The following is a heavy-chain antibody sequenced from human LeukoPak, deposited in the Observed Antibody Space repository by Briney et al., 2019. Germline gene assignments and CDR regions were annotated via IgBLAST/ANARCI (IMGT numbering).Heavy chain of an antibody. CDR3: AREYYDFWSGMGGDY. D-gene: IGHD3-3*01. J-gene: IGHJ4*02. Sequence: ASVKVSCKASGYTFTGYYMHLVRQAPGQGLEWMGWINPNSGGTNYAQKFQGRVTMTRDTSISTAYMELSRLRSDDTAVYYCAREYYDFWSGMGGDYWGQGTLVTVSS. CDR2: INPNSGGT. CDR1: GYTFTGYY. V-gene: IGHV1-2*02.